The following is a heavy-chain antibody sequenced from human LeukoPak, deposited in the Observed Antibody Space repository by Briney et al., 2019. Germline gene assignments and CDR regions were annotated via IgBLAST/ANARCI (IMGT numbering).Heavy chain of an antibody. Sequence: GGSLRLSCAASGFTFDDYAMHWVRQAPGKGLEWVSGISWNSGSIGYADSVKGRFTISRDNAKNSLYLQMNSLRAEDTALYYCVKGRFLEWLLSTNFDYWGQGTLVTVSS. CDR2: ISWNSGSI. CDR1: GFTFDDYA. D-gene: IGHD3-3*01. J-gene: IGHJ4*02. CDR3: VKGRFLEWLLSTNFDY. V-gene: IGHV3-9*01.